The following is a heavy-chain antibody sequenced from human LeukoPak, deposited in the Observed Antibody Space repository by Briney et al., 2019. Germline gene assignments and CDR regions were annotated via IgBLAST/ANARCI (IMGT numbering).Heavy chain of an antibody. Sequence: PGGSLRLSCAASGFTFGDYAMHWVRQAPGKGLGWVSGISWNSGSIGYTDSVRGRFTISRDNAKNSLYLQMNTLIAEDTALYYCAKDIGAAADYWGQGTLVTVSS. V-gene: IGHV3-9*01. CDR2: ISWNSGSI. CDR3: AKDIGAAADY. CDR1: GFTFGDYA. D-gene: IGHD6-13*01. J-gene: IGHJ4*02.